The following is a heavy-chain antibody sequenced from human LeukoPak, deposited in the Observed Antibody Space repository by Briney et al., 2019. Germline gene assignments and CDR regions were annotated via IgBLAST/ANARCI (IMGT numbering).Heavy chain of an antibody. CDR3: ARDSTTMVRGVPRF. D-gene: IGHD3-10*01. CDR2: ISAYNGNT. J-gene: IGHJ4*02. CDR1: GYTFTSSV. Sequence: SSVKLSCKASGYTFTSSVISWVRQAPGQGLECMGWISAYNGNTNYAQKLQGRVTMTTDTSTSTAYMELRSLRSDDTAVYYCARDSTTMVRGVPRFWGQGTLVTVSS. V-gene: IGHV1-18*01.